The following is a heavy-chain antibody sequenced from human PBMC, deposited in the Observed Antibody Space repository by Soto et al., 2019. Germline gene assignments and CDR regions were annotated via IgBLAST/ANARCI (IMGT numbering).Heavy chain of an antibody. V-gene: IGHV4-61*01. Sequence: SETLSLTCTVSGGSVSSGRYYWSWIRQPPGKGLEWIGYIYYSGSTNYNPSLKSRVTISVDTSKNQFSLKLSSVTAADTAVYYCARDDRDYCRSSSCPYFDLWGQGTQVTVSS. CDR1: GGSVSSGRYY. D-gene: IGHD2-2*01. CDR3: ARDDRDYCRSSSCPYFDL. CDR2: IYYSGST. J-gene: IGHJ4*02.